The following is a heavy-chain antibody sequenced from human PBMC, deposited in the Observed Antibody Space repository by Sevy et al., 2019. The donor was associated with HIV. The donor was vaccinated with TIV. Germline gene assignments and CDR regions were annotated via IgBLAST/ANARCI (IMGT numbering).Heavy chain of an antibody. CDR1: GYTFTGYY. CDR3: ARGAGAAAGRGNYFDYGMDV. V-gene: IGHV1-2*06. D-gene: IGHD6-13*01. CDR2: INPNSGGT. Sequence: ASVKVSCKASGYTFTGYYMHWVRQVPGQGLEWMGRINPNSGGTNYAQKFQGRVTMTRDTSISTAYMELSRLRSDDTAVYYCARGAGAAAGRGNYFDYGMDVWGQGTTVTVSS. J-gene: IGHJ6*02.